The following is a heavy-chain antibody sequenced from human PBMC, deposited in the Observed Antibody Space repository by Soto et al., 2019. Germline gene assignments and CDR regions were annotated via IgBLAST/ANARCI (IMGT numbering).Heavy chain of an antibody. CDR2: ISYDGSNK. CDR3: AREGYSSSWYRGYYYYYGMDV. V-gene: IGHV3-30-3*01. CDR1: GFTFSSYA. D-gene: IGHD6-13*01. Sequence: QVQLVESGGGVVQPGRSLRLSCAASGFTFSSYAMHWVRQAPGKGLEWVAVISYDGSNKYYADSVKGRFTISRDNSKNTLYLQMNSLRAEDTAVYYCAREGYSSSWYRGYYYYYGMDVWGQGTTVTVSS. J-gene: IGHJ6*02.